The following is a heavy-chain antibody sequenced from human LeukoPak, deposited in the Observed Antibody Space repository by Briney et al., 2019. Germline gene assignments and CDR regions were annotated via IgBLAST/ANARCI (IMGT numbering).Heavy chain of an antibody. V-gene: IGHV3-48*03. CDR1: GFTFSSYE. CDR2: ISSSGSTI. CDR3: ARVRGSSSWYRVDY. Sequence: GGSLRLSCAASGFTFSSYEMNWVRQAPGKGLEWVSYISSSGSTIYYADSVKGRFTISRDNAKNSLSLQMNSLRAEDTAVYYCARVRGSSSWYRVDYWGQGTLVTVSS. D-gene: IGHD6-13*01. J-gene: IGHJ4*02.